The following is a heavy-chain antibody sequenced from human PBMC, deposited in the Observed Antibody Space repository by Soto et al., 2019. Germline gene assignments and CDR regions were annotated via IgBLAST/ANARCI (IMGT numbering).Heavy chain of an antibody. CDR3: ARGGSSSWLRLFHL. CDR2: IYESGST. CDR1: GVSISTANW. V-gene: IGHV4-4*02. Sequence: NPSETLSLTCAVSGVSISTANWWSWVRQPPGKGLEWIGEIYESGSTNYNPSLKSRVAISLDKSKNQFSLKLSSVTAADTAVYYCARGGSSSWLRLFHLWGQGTLVTVSS. D-gene: IGHD6-13*01. J-gene: IGHJ1*01.